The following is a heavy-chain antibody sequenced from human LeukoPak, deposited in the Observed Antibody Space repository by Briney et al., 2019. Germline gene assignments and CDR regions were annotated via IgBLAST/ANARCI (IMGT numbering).Heavy chain of an antibody. CDR3: ARVKWPMGGSSGWDY. CDR2: INPNSGGT. D-gene: IGHD6-19*01. CDR1: GYTFTGYY. Sequence: ASVKVSCKASGYTFTGYYMHWVRQAPGQGLEWMGWINPNSGGTNYAQKFQGRVTMTRDTSISTAYMELSRLRSDDTAVYYCARVKWPMGGSSGWDYWGQGTLVTVSS. J-gene: IGHJ4*02. V-gene: IGHV1-2*02.